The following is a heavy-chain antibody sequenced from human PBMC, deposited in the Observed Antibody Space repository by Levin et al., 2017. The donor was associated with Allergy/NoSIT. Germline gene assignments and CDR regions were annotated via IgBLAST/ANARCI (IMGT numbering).Heavy chain of an antibody. J-gene: IGHJ4*02. CDR2: LSYDGSNK. D-gene: IGHD3-3*01. CDR3: ARGLNYNFWSGYYIY. Sequence: GGSLRLSCAAFGFTFSNYAMHWVRQAPGKGLEWVAALSYDGSNKYYADSVKGRFTISRDNSKNTLYLQMNSLRAEDTAVYYCARGLNYNFWSGYYIYWGQGTLVTVSS. V-gene: IGHV3-30-3*01. CDR1: GFTFSNYA.